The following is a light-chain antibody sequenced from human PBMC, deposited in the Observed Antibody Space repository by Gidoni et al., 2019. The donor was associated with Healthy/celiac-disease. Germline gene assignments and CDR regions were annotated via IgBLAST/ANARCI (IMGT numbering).Light chain of an antibody. CDR2: DVS. CDR1: SSDVGGYNY. J-gene: IGLJ2*01. Sequence: QSALTQPASVSGSPGQSITISCTGTSSDVGGYNYVSWYQQHPGKAPKRMIYDVSNRPSGVSNRFSGSKSGNTASLTISVLQAEDEADYYCSSYTISSTLVVFGGGTKLTVL. CDR3: SSYTISSTLVV. V-gene: IGLV2-14*01.